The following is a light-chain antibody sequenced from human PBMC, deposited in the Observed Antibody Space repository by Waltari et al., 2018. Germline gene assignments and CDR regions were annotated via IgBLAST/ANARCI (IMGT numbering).Light chain of an antibody. V-gene: IGKV3-11*01. CDR3: QQRSTWPYS. CDR2: DAS. Sequence: IVLPQSPATLSLSPGERATLSCRASQRVGRFLAWYQQNPGQPPRLLSYDASDRATGSPDRFSASGSETDFTLTLSSLEPEDFAVYFCQQRSTWPYSFGQGTRLEIK. CDR1: QRVGRF. J-gene: IGKJ2*03.